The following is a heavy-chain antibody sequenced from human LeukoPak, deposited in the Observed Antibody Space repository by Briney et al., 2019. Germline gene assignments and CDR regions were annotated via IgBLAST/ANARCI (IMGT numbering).Heavy chain of an antibody. CDR2: ITPSGGST. J-gene: IGHJ5*02. Sequence: RASVKVSCKASGYNFTGYYLHWVRQAPGQGLEWLGLITPSGGSTWYAQKFQGRVTMTRDMSTSTDYMELSSLRSEDTAVYYCARDNSVGDYAWWFDPWGQGTLVTVSS. V-gene: IGHV1-46*01. D-gene: IGHD1-26*01. CDR1: GYNFTGYY. CDR3: ARDNSVGDYAWWFDP.